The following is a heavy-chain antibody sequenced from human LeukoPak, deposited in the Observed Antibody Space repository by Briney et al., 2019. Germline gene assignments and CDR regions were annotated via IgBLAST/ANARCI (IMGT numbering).Heavy chain of an antibody. V-gene: IGHV1-2*02. Sequence: ASVKVSCKASGYTFTGYYMHWVRQAPGQGLEWMGWINPNSGGTNYAQKFQGRVTMTRDTSISTAYTELSRLRSDDTAVYYCARQYYYGSGSYDYWGQGTLVTVSS. J-gene: IGHJ4*02. D-gene: IGHD3-10*01. CDR3: ARQYYYGSGSYDY. CDR1: GYTFTGYY. CDR2: INPNSGGT.